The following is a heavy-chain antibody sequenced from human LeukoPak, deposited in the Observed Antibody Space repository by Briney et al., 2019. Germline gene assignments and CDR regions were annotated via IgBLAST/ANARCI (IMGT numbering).Heavy chain of an antibody. D-gene: IGHD3-16*01. CDR2: ISGSGADT. CDR1: GFTFSSNG. V-gene: IGHV3-23*01. CDR3: AKDFTD. J-gene: IGHJ4*02. Sequence: GGSLRLSCVVSGFTFSSNGMNWVRQAPGKGLEWVSGISGSGADTYYADSVKGRFTVSRDNSKNTLYLQMNSLRAEDTAVYYCAKDFTDWGQGTLVTVSS.